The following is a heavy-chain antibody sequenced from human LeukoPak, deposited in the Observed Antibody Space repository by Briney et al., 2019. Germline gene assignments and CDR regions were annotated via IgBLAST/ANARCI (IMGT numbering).Heavy chain of an antibody. CDR3: ARKEEISSPDAFDI. CDR1: GGSISSSSYY. V-gene: IGHV4-39*01. Sequence: SETLSLTCTVSGGSISSSSYYWGWIRQPPGKGREWIGSIYYSGSTYYNPSLRSRVTKSVDTSKNQFSLKLSSVTAADTAVYDFARKEEISSPDAFDIWGQGTMVTVSS. J-gene: IGHJ3*02. CDR2: IYYSGST. D-gene: IGHD6-6*01.